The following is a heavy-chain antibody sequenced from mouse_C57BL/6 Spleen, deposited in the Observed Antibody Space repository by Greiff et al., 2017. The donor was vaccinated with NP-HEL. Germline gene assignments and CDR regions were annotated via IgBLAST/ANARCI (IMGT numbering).Heavy chain of an antibody. CDR2: ISNGGGST. CDR3: ARQGWDY. CDR1: GFTFSDYY. V-gene: IGHV5-12*01. J-gene: IGHJ4*01. Sequence: VQLKESGGGLVQPGGSLKLSCAASGFTFSDYYMYWVRQTPEKRLEWVAYISNGGGSTYYPDTVKGRFTISRDNAKNTLYLQMSRLKSEDTAMYYCARQGWDYWGQGTSVTVSS.